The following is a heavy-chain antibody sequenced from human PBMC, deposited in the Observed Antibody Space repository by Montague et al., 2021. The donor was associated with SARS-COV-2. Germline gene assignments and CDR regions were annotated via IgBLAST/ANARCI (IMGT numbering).Heavy chain of an antibody. V-gene: IGHV4-39*01. CDR3: ARHGSSGYFDWLGD. Sequence: SETLSLTCTVSGGSISSGDYYWGWIRQPPGKGLEWIGSIYYSGSTYYNPSLKSRVTISVDTSKNQFSLKLSSVTAADTAVYYCARHGSSGYFDWLGDWGQGTLVTVSS. D-gene: IGHD3-9*01. CDR1: GGSISSGDYY. J-gene: IGHJ4*02. CDR2: IYYSGST.